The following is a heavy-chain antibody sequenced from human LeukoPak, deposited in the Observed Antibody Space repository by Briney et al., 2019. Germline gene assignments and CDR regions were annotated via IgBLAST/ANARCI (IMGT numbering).Heavy chain of an antibody. Sequence: GGSLRLSCAASGFTFSSYEMNWVRQAPGKGLEWVSYISSSGSTIYYADSVKGRFTISRDNSKNTLYLQMNSLRAEDTAVYYCAKGMLSGWFFFDYWGQGTLVTVSS. CDR2: ISSSGSTI. J-gene: IGHJ4*02. V-gene: IGHV3-48*03. CDR3: AKGMLSGWFFFDY. CDR1: GFTFSSYE. D-gene: IGHD6-19*01.